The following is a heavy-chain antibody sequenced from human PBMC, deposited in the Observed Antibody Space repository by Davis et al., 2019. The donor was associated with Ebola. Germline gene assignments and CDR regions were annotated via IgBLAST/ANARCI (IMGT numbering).Heavy chain of an antibody. CDR3: ARAGGTSISYNYFYVDV. D-gene: IGHD4-23*01. Sequence: PSETLSLTCTVSGGSISSYYWGWIRQPPGKGLEWIGSIYYSGSTYYNPSLKSRVAMSVDTSKNQFSLRLSSVTAADTAVYYCARAGGTSISYNYFYVDVWGTGTTVTVSS. CDR2: IYYSGST. V-gene: IGHV4-39*07. J-gene: IGHJ6*03. CDR1: GGSISSYY.